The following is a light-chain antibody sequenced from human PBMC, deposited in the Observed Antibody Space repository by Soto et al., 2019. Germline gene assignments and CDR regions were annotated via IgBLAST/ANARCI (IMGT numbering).Light chain of an antibody. Sequence: QSVLTQARSGSGSPGQSVTISCTGTSSDVGNYNSVSWYQHHPGKAPKLMIYDVNKWPSGVPDRFSGSKSGNTASLTISGLQAEDEADYYCCSYIGSYSYVFGTGTKVTVL. J-gene: IGLJ1*01. CDR1: SSDVGNYNS. CDR3: CSYIGSYSYV. V-gene: IGLV2-11*01. CDR2: DVN.